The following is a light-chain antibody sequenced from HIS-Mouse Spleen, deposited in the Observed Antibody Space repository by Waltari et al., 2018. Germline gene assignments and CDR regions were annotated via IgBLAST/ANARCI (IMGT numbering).Light chain of an antibody. J-gene: IGLJ2*01. V-gene: IGLV3-21*03. Sequence: SYVLTQPPSVSVAPGKTARITCGGNNIGSKSVHWYQQKPGQAPVLVVYDDSDRPSGIAARFSGSNSGNTATLTISRGEAGDEADYYCQVWDSSSDHVVFGGGTKLTVL. CDR3: QVWDSSSDHVV. CDR2: DDS. CDR1: NIGSKS.